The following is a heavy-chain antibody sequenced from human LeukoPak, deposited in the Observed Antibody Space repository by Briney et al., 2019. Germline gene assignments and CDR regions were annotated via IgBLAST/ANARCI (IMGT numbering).Heavy chain of an antibody. CDR1: GYTFTSYG. CDR3: ARVRNYYDSSGYIGYYYYGMDV. Sequence: ASVKVSCKASGYTFTSYGISWVRQAPGQGLEWMGWISAYNGNTNYAQKLQGRVTMTTDTSTSTAYMELRSLRSDDTAVYNCARVRNYYDSSGYIGYYYYGMDVWGQGTTVTVSS. CDR2: ISAYNGNT. J-gene: IGHJ6*02. D-gene: IGHD3-22*01. V-gene: IGHV1-18*01.